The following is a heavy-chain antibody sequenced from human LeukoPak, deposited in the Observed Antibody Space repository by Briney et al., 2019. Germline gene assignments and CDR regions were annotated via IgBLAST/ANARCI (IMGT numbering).Heavy chain of an antibody. CDR2: MNPNSGNT. CDR1: GYTFTSYD. CDR3: ATGSTMIVSYGMDV. J-gene: IGHJ6*02. Sequence: ASVKVSCKASGYTFTSYDINWVRQATGQGLEWMGWMNPNSGNTGYAQKFQGRVTMTRNTSISTAYMELSSLRSEDTAVYYCATGSTMIVSYGMDVWGQGTTVTVSS. D-gene: IGHD3-22*01. V-gene: IGHV1-8*01.